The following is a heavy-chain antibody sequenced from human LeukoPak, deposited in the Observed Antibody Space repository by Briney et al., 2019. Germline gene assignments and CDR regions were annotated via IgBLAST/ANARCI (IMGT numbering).Heavy chain of an antibody. J-gene: IGHJ4*02. CDR3: ATRESSMARTF. CDR1: GFIFSDYW. D-gene: IGHD3-10*01. V-gene: IGHV3-7*01. Sequence: GESLRLSCAASGFIFSDYWMNWVRQVPGKGLEWVANINEVGTKEDYVDSVRGRFTISRDNTKNTLYLQMNSLRAEDTALYYCATRESSMARTFWGQGTLVTVSS. CDR2: INEVGTKE.